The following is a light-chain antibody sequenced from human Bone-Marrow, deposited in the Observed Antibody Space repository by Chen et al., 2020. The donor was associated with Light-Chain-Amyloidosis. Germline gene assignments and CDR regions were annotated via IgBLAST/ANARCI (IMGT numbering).Light chain of an antibody. CDR3: TSYTSSHTYV. Sequence: QSALTQPAPVSGSPGQSIILSCTGTSSDVGGYNFVSWYQQHPGKAPKLMIFDVNNRPSGVSNRFSGSKSDNTASLTISGLQPEDEADYYCTSYTSSHTYVFGTGTEVTVL. V-gene: IGLV2-14*03. CDR2: DVN. J-gene: IGLJ1*01. CDR1: SSDVGGYNF.